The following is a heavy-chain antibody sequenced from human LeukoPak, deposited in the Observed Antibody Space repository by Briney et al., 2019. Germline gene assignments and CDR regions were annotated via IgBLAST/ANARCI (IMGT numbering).Heavy chain of an antibody. Sequence: SETLSLTCTVSGGSISSYYWSWIRQPPGKGLEWIGYIYYSGSTNYNPSLKSRVTISVDTSKNQFSLKLSSVTAADPAVYYCASVPSNWGQGTLVTVSS. D-gene: IGHD2-2*01. J-gene: IGHJ4*02. CDR2: IYYSGST. CDR3: ASVPSN. CDR1: GGSISSYY. V-gene: IGHV4-59*08.